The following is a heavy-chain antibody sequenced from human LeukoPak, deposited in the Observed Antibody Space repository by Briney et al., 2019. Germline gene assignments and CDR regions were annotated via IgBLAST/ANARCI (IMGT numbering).Heavy chain of an antibody. J-gene: IGHJ3*02. CDR3: ARERLCSSTSCPLLDAFDI. V-gene: IGHV1-18*01. D-gene: IGHD2-2*01. CDR1: GYTFTSYG. CDR2: ISAYNGNT. Sequence: ASVKVSCKASGYTFTSYGISWVRQAPGQGLEWMGWISAYNGNTNYAQKLQGRVTMTTDTSTSTAYMELRSLRSDDTAVYYCARERLCSSTSCPLLDAFDIWGQGTMVTVSS.